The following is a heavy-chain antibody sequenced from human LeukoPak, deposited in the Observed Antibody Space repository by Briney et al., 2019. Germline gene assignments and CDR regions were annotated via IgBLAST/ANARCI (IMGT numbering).Heavy chain of an antibody. J-gene: IGHJ5*02. D-gene: IGHD6-13*01. CDR1: GYTFTGYY. CDR2: INPNSGGT. CDR3: AISLEYSSSWYANWFDP. Sequence: GASVKVSCKASGYTFTGYYMHWVRQAPGQGLEWMGWINPNSGGTNYAQKLQGRVTMTTDTSTSTAYMELRSLRSDDTAVYYCAISLEYSSSWYANWFDPWGQGTLVTVSS. V-gene: IGHV1-2*02.